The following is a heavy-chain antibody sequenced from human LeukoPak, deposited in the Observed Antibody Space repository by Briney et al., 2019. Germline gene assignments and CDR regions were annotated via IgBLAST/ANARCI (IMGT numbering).Heavy chain of an antibody. J-gene: IGHJ4*02. D-gene: IGHD2-15*01. CDR3: ARDAPTAYCSGGSCYFDY. Sequence: KASETLSLTCTVSGGSISSSSYYWGWIRQPPGKGLEWIGSIYYSGSTYYNPSLKSRVTISVDTTKNQFSLNLSSVTAADTAVYYCARDAPTAYCSGGSCYFDYWGQGTLVTVSS. V-gene: IGHV4-39*07. CDR1: GGSISSSSYY. CDR2: IYYSGST.